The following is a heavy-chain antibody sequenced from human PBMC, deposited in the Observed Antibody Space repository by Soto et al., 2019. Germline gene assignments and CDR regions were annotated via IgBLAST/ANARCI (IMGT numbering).Heavy chain of an antibody. D-gene: IGHD3-22*01. CDR1: GGSINNYY. V-gene: IGHV4-59*08. J-gene: IGHJ4*02. Sequence: SETLSLTCTVSGGSINNYYWSWIRQPPGKGLEFVGYIYYAGSTTYNPSLKSRVTISVDTSKNQFSLQLRSVTAADTAVYYCARLGGYYQTLDSWGQGTRVTVSS. CDR2: IYYAGST. CDR3: ARLGGYYQTLDS.